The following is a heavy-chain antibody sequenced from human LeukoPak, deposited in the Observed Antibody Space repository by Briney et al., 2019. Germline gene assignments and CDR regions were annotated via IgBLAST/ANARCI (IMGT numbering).Heavy chain of an antibody. D-gene: IGHD6-19*01. CDR2: IYTSGST. Sequence: SETLSLTCTVSGGSISSYYWSWIRQPAGKGLEWIGRIYTSGSTNYNPSLKSRVTISVDTSKNQFSLKLSSVTAADTAVYYCARHVRGQSVAVAGTFDYWGQGTLVTVSS. CDR3: ARHVRGQSVAVAGTFDY. J-gene: IGHJ4*02. V-gene: IGHV4-4*07. CDR1: GGSISSYY.